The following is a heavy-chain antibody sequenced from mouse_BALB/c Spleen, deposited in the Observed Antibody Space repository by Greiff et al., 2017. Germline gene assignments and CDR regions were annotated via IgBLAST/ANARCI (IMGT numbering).Heavy chain of an antibody. V-gene: IGHV2-5-1*01. Sequence: QVQLQQSGPSLVQPSQSLSITCTVSGFSLTSYGVHWVRQSPGKGLEWLGVIWRGGSTDYNAAFMSRLSITKDNSKSQVFFKMNSLQADDTAIYYCAKNGGTSYAMDYGGQGTSVTVSS. J-gene: IGHJ4*01. CDR1: GFSLTSYG. CDR2: IWRGGST. CDR3: AKNGGTSYAMDY.